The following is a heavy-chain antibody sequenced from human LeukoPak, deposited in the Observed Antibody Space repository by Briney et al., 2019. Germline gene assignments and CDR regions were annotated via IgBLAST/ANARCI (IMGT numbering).Heavy chain of an antibody. CDR3: ARISTSVAGADY. D-gene: IGHD6-19*01. J-gene: IGHJ4*02. Sequence: GGSLRLSCAASGFTFRTSWRSWVRQAPGKGLEWVANIKRDGSENYYVDSMKGRLTLSRDNSKNSLYLQMDSLRAEDTAVYYCARISTSVAGADYWGQGTLVTVSS. V-gene: IGHV3-7*01. CDR1: GFTFRTSW. CDR2: IKRDGSEN.